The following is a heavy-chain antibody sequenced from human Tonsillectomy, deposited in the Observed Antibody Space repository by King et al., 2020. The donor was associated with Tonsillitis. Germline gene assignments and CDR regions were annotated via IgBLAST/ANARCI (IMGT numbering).Heavy chain of an antibody. CDR1: GYSFTSYW. Sequence: EVQLVQSGAEVKKPGESLKISCKGSGYSFTSYWIGWVRQMPGKGLEWMGIIYPGDSDTRYSPSFQGQVTISADKSISTAYLQWSSLKASDTAMYYWARLGSYLGATRPFDYWGQGTLVTVSS. CDR2: IYPGDSDT. CDR3: ARLGSYLGATRPFDY. V-gene: IGHV5-51*01. D-gene: IGHD1-26*01. J-gene: IGHJ4*02.